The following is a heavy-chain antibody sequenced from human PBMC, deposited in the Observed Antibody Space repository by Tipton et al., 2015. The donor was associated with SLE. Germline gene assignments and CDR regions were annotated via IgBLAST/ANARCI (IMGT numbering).Heavy chain of an antibody. CDR3: AGDLGGYSGYAGATHHDAFDI. J-gene: IGHJ3*02. D-gene: IGHD5-12*01. V-gene: IGHV4-34*01. Sequence: TLSLTCAVYNGSLSGHYWSWIRQPPGKGLEWIGEIYHSGSTNYKPSLKSRVTISVDTSKNQFSLKLSSVTAADTAVYFCAGDLGGYSGYAGATHHDAFDIWGQGTMVTVSS. CDR2: IYHSGST. CDR1: NGSLSGHY.